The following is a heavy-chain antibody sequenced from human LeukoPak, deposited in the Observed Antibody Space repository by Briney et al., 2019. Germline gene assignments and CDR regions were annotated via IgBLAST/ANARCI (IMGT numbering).Heavy chain of an antibody. D-gene: IGHD3-16*02. CDR1: GGSISSYF. CDR2: IYYSGST. CDR3: ARDRLRLGELSAMDV. V-gene: IGHV4-59*12. Sequence: SDPLSLTCTVSGGSISSYFWSWIRQPPGKALDSIGYIYYSGSTNYNPSLKSRVTISVDTSKNQFALNLSSVTAADTAVYYCARDRLRLGELSAMDVWGQGTTVTVSS. J-gene: IGHJ6*02.